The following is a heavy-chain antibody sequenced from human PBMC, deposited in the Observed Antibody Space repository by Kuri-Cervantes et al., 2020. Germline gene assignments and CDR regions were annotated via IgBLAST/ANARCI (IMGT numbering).Heavy chain of an antibody. V-gene: IGHV1-2*02. CDR1: GYTFTGYY. Sequence: ASVKVSCKASGYTFTGYYMHWVRQAPGQRLEWMGWINPNSGGTNYAQKFQGRVTMTRDTSISTAYMELSRLRSDDTAVYYCARDKGRTFGYYGMDVWGQGTTVTVSS. D-gene: IGHD3-16*01. CDR3: ARDKGRTFGYYGMDV. J-gene: IGHJ6*02. CDR2: INPNSGGT.